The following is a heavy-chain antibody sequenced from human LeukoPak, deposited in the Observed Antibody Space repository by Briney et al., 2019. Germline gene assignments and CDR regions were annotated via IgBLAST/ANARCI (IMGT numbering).Heavy chain of an antibody. Sequence: SETLSLTCTVSGGSISSGDYYWSWIRQPPGKGLEWIGYIYYSGSTYYNPSLKSRVTISVDTSKNQFSLKLSSVTAADTAVYYCAREGYSSGWYVDYWGQGTLVTVSS. CDR1: GGSISSGDYY. V-gene: IGHV4-30-4*01. J-gene: IGHJ4*01. CDR2: IYYSGST. D-gene: IGHD6-19*01. CDR3: AREGYSSGWYVDY.